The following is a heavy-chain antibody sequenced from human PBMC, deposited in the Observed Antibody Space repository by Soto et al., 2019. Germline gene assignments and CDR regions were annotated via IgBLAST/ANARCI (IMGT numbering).Heavy chain of an antibody. D-gene: IGHD4-17*01. CDR1: GGSVSSGSYY. Sequence: SETLSLTCTVSGGSVSSGSYYWSWIRQPPGKGLEWIGYIYYSGSTNYNPSLKSRVTISVDTSKNQFSLKLSSVTAADTAVYYCARGRDYGDSPFDYWGQGTLVTVSS. CDR3: ARGRDYGDSPFDY. V-gene: IGHV4-61*01. CDR2: IYYSGST. J-gene: IGHJ4*02.